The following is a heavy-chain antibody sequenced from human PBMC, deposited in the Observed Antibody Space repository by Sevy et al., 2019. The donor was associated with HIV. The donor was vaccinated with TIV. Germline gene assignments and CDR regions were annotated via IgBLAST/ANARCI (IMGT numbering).Heavy chain of an antibody. CDR1: GFTFTNYW. J-gene: IGHJ4*02. D-gene: IGHD2-8*01. CDR3: TRDMYGIDY. Sequence: GGSLRLSCAASGFTFTNYWMHWVRQAPGKGLVWVSRVDNDGSGTNYADSVKGRFTISRDKAKNPVYLQMNSLRAEDTAVYYCTRDMYGIDYWGQGTLVTVSS. CDR2: VDNDGSGT. V-gene: IGHV3-74*01.